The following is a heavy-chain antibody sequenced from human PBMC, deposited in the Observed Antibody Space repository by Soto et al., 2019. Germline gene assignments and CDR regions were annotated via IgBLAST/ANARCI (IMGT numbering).Heavy chain of an antibody. V-gene: IGHV4-59*01. CDR3: ARDPLWGTAMVLWYFDL. D-gene: IGHD5-18*01. Sequence: SETLSLTCTVSGGSISSYSWSWIRQPPGKGLEWIGYIYYSGSTNYNPSLKSRVTISVDTSKNQFSLKLSSVTAADTAVYYCARDPLWGTAMVLWYFDLWGRGTLVTVSS. CDR1: GGSISSYS. CDR2: IYYSGST. J-gene: IGHJ2*01.